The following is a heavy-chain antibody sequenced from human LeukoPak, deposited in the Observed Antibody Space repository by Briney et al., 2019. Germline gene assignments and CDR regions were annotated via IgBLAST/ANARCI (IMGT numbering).Heavy chain of an antibody. J-gene: IGHJ4*02. D-gene: IGHD3-10*01. Sequence: GESLKISCMGSGYSFTSYWIGWVRQLPGKGLDWMGIIYPGDSDTRYSPSFQGQVTISADKSISTAYLQWSSLKASDTAMYYCARATYYYGSGSYPFDYWGQGTLVTVSS. CDR3: ARATYYYGSGSYPFDY. CDR2: IYPGDSDT. CDR1: GYSFTSYW. V-gene: IGHV5-51*01.